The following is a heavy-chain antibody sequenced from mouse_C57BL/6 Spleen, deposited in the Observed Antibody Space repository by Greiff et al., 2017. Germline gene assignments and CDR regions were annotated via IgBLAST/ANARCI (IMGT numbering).Heavy chain of an antibody. CDR3: ARWIYYGNYFDY. V-gene: IGHV1-69*01. D-gene: IGHD2-1*01. CDR1: GYTFPSSW. J-gene: IGHJ2*01. Sequence: QVQLQQPGAELVMPGASVKLSCKASGYTFPSSWMPWVKQRPGQGLEWIGEFDPSDSYTNYNQKFKGKSTVTVDKSSSTAYMQLSSLTSEDSAVYYCARWIYYGNYFDYWGQGTTLTVSS. CDR2: FDPSDSYT.